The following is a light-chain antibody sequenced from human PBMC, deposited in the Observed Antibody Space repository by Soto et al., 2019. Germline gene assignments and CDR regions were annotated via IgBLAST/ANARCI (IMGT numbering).Light chain of an antibody. CDR2: DAS. CDR3: QQCSNWPIT. J-gene: IGKJ5*01. Sequence: VSFYQGETATHSFTSGKSGISSYLAWYQQKPGQAPRLLIYDASSRATGIPARFSGSGSGTDFTLTISSLQPEDFAVYYCQQCSNWPITFGQGTRLAIK. V-gene: IGKV3D-20*02. CDR1: KSGISSY.